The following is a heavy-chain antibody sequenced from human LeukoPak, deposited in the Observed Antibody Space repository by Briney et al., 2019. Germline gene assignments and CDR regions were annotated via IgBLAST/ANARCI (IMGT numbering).Heavy chain of an antibody. D-gene: IGHD3-10*01. CDR3: ARETSGTYYNPLGYMDV. J-gene: IGHJ6*03. CDR2: IFTSGIT. CDR1: GGSISIYY. V-gene: IGHV4-4*07. Sequence: SETLSLTCTVSGGSISIYYWNWIRQSAGKGLEWIGRIFTSGITNYNPSLKSRVTMSVDTSKNQFSLNLRSVIAADTAIYYCARETSGTYYNPLGYMDVWGKGTTVTVSS.